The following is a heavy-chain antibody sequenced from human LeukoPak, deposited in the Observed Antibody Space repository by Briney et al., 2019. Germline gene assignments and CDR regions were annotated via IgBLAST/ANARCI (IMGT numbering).Heavy chain of an antibody. CDR3: ARGGGMDV. CDR1: GFTFSNYA. J-gene: IGHJ6*02. V-gene: IGHV3-23*01. CDR2: ISLSGGDT. Sequence: LXLSCAASGFTFSNYAMTWVRQAPGKGLEWVSAISLSGGDTYYADSVKGRLSISRDNSKNTLYLQMNSLRAEDTAVYYCARGGGMDVWGQGTTVTVSS.